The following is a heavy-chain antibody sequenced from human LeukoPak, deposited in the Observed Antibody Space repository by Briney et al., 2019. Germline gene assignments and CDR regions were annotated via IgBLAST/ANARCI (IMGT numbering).Heavy chain of an antibody. CDR3: ARVSSRRLPPTYSYDRRNYFDY. Sequence: SETLSLTCAVYGGSFSGYYWSWIRQPPGKGLEWIGEINHSGSTNYSPSLKSRVTISVDTSKNQFSLRLSSVTAADTAVYYCARVSSRRLPPTYSYDRRNYFDYWGQGTLVTVSS. CDR2: INHSGST. V-gene: IGHV4-34*01. J-gene: IGHJ4*02. D-gene: IGHD3-22*01. CDR1: GGSFSGYY.